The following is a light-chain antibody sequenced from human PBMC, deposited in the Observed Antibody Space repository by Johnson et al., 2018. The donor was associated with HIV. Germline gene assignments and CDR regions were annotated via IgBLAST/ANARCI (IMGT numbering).Light chain of an antibody. CDR3: GTWDSSLSAS. CDR1: SSNIGNNY. CDR2: DNN. J-gene: IGLJ1*01. V-gene: IGLV1-51*01. Sequence: QSVLTQPPSVSAAPGQKVTISCSGSSSNIGNNYVSWYQQLPGTAPKILIYDNNKRPSGIPDRFSGSKSGTSATLGITGLQTGDEADYYCGTWDSSLSASFGTGTKVTAL.